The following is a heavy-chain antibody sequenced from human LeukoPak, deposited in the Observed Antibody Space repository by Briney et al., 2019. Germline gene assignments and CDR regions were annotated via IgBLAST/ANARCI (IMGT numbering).Heavy chain of an antibody. CDR2: IYSGGST. CDR3: ARDSVRPYYMDV. CDR1: GFTFSDYA. Sequence: GGSLRLSCAASGFTFSDYAMSWVRQAPGKGLEWVSLIYSGGSTYYADSVKGRFTISRDNSKNTLYLQMNSLRAEDTAVYYCARDSVRPYYMDVWGQGTTVTVSS. V-gene: IGHV3-66*02. D-gene: IGHD5/OR15-5a*01. J-gene: IGHJ6*03.